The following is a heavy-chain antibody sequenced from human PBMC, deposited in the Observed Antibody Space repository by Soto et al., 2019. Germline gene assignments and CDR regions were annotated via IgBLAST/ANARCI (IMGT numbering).Heavy chain of an antibody. Sequence: ASVKVSCKASGYTFTGYYTHWVRQAPGQGLEWMGWINPNSGGTNYAQKFQGRVTMTRDTSISTAYMELSRLRSDDTAVYYCASRRLGELSNDAFDIWGQGTMVTVSS. CDR3: ASRRLGELSNDAFDI. CDR1: GYTFTGYY. J-gene: IGHJ3*02. CDR2: INPNSGGT. V-gene: IGHV1-2*02. D-gene: IGHD3-16*02.